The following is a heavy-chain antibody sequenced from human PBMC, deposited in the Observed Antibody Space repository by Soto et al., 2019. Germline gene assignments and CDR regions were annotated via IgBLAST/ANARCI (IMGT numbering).Heavy chain of an antibody. CDR2: IFYAGTT. CDR3: ARDDHIVVVPTSLGAMDV. D-gene: IGHD2-2*01. CDR1: GGSVSSYY. Sequence: SETLSLTCTVSGGSVSSYYWSWIRQPPGKGLEWLGYIFYAGTTLYNPSVQSRVSITVDTSKNQFSLKLISVTAADPAVYYCARDDHIVVVPTSLGAMDVWGQGNTVTVCS. V-gene: IGHV4-59*02. J-gene: IGHJ6*02.